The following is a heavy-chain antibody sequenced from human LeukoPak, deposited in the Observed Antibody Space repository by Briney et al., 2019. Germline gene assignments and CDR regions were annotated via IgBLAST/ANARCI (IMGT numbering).Heavy chain of an antibody. J-gene: IGHJ5*02. CDR1: GFTFSSYW. Sequence: GGSLRLSCAASGFTFSSYWMHWVRQAPGKGLVWVSRINSDGSSTSYADSVKGRFTISRDNAKNTLYLQMNSLRAEDTAVYYCARAGYCSSTSCYTTTTNWFDPWGQGTLATVSS. CDR2: INSDGSST. V-gene: IGHV3-74*01. D-gene: IGHD2-2*02. CDR3: ARAGYCSSTSCYTTTTNWFDP.